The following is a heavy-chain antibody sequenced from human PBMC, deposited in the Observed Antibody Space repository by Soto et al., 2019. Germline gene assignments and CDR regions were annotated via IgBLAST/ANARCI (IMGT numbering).Heavy chain of an antibody. V-gene: IGHV4-59*01. CDR1: DGSISSYY. J-gene: IGHJ5*02. Sequence: SETLSLTCTVSDGSISSYYWSWIRQPPGKGLEWIGYIYGTGTTNYSPSLTNRVTISVDMSKNQFSLRLSSVTAADTAVYYCAGFSSGTYLFDLWGQGTQVTVS. D-gene: IGHD1-26*01. CDR2: IYGTGTT. CDR3: AGFSSGTYLFDL.